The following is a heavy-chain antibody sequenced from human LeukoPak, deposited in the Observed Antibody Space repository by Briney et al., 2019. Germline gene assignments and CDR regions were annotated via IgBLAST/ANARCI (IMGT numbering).Heavy chain of an antibody. V-gene: IGHV3-7*01. D-gene: IGHD5-18*01. CDR3: SRLRGYSYGYADY. CDR2: IGQDGNQK. CDR1: GFTISNYW. Sequence: GGSLRLSCVASGFTISNYWMTWVRQAPGKGLEWVANIGQDGNQKNHVDSVKGRSTISRDNAKNSLYLQMNSLRAEDTAVYYCSRLRGYSYGYADYWGQGTLVTVSS. J-gene: IGHJ4*02.